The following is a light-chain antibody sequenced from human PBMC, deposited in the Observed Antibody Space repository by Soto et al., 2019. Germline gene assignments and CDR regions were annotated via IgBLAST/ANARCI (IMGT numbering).Light chain of an antibody. CDR2: RNN. V-gene: IGLV1-47*03. J-gene: IGLJ2*01. CDR1: SSNIGSNY. Sequence: QSVLPQPPSASGTPGQRVTISCSGSSSNIGSNYVFWYQHLPGTAPKLLIYRNNQRPSGLPDRFSGYKSGTSASLANSGLWSEVETDYYCGAWDDSLSGVVFGGGTKLTVL. CDR3: GAWDDSLSGVV.